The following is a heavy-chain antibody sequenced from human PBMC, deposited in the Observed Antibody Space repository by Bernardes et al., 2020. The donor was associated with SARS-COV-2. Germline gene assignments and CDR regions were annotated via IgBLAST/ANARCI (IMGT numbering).Heavy chain of an antibody. J-gene: IGHJ5*02. V-gene: IGHV4-4*07. D-gene: IGHD2-2*01. CDR3: ARGDCSSTSCYINWFDP. CDR1: GGSISSYY. Sequence: SETLSLTCTVSGGSISSYYWSWIRQPAGKGLEWIGRIYTSGSTNYNPSLKSRVTMSVDTSKNQFSLKLSSVTAADTAVYYCARGDCSSTSCYINWFDPWGQGTLVTVSS. CDR2: IYTSGST.